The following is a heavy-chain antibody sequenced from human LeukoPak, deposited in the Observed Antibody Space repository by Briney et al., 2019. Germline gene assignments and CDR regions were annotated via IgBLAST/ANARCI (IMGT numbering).Heavy chain of an antibody. CDR2: ISAYNGNT. CDR1: NYTFTTYG. Sequence: GASVKVSCKASNYTFTTYGFSWVRQAPGQGLEWMGWISAYNGNTNYAQKLQGRVTMTTDTSTSTAYMELTSLRSDDTAVYYCAVTPYISSWSHFDYWGQGTLVTVSS. D-gene: IGHD6-13*01. J-gene: IGHJ4*02. CDR3: AVTPYISSWSHFDY. V-gene: IGHV1-18*01.